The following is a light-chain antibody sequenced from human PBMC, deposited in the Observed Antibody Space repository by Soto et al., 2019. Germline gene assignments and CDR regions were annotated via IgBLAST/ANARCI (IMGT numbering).Light chain of an antibody. V-gene: IGKV3-20*01. Sequence: EIVLTQSPGTLSLSPGERATLSCRASQSVSSSYLAWYQQRPGQAPSLLIYGASSRATGIPDRFSGSGSGTDFTLTITRLEPEDFAVYYCQQCNNWPRTFGQGTKVDIK. CDR1: QSVSSSY. J-gene: IGKJ1*01. CDR2: GAS. CDR3: QQCNNWPRT.